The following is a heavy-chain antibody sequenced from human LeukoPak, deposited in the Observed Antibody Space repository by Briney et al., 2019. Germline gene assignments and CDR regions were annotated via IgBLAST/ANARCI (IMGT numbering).Heavy chain of an antibody. J-gene: IGHJ4*02. CDR1: GGSLSSSSYY. CDR3: ARGTAAVYFDY. CDR2: IYYSGST. D-gene: IGHD6-13*01. V-gene: IGHV4-39*01. Sequence: SETLSLTCTVSGGSLSSSSYYWGWIRQPPGKGLEWIGSIYYSGSTYYNPSLKSRVTISVDTSKNQFSLKLSSVTAADTAVYYCARGTAAVYFDYWGQGTLVTVSS.